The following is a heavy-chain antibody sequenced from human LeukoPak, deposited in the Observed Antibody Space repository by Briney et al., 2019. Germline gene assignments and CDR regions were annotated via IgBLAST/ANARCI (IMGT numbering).Heavy chain of an antibody. V-gene: IGHV3-21*01. CDR2: ISSSSSYI. D-gene: IGHD2-15*01. Sequence: GGSLRLSCAASGFTFSSYSMNWVRQAPGKGLEWVSSISSSSSYIYYADSVKGRFTISRDNAKNSLYLQMNSLRAEDTAVYYCAGKPGYCSGGSCFYYYYMDVWGKGTTVTVSS. CDR1: GFTFSSYS. CDR3: AGKPGYCSGGSCFYYYYMDV. J-gene: IGHJ6*03.